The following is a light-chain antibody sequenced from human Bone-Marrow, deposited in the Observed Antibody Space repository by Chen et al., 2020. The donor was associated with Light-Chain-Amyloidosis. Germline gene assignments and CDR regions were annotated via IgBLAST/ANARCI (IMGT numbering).Light chain of an antibody. J-gene: IGLJ1*01. CDR1: SSDVGGDNH. CDR3: SSYTITNTLV. Sequence: QSALTQPPSVPGSLGQSITLSGTGTSSDVGGDNHVSWYQQHPDKAPKLMIYEVTNRPSWVPDRFAGSKSDNTASLTISGLQTEDEADYFCSSYTITNTLVFGSGTRVTVL. CDR2: EVT. V-gene: IGLV2-14*01.